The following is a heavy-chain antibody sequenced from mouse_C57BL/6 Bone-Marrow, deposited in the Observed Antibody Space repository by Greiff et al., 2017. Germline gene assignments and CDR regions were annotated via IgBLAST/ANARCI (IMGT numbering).Heavy chain of an antibody. V-gene: IGHV5-4*01. D-gene: IGHD3-3*01. CDR3: ARDRGGDY. Sequence: EVQLVESGGGLVKPGGSLKLSCAASGFTFSSYAMSWVRQTPEKRLEWVATISDGGSYTYYPDNVKGRVTISRDNAKNNLYLQMSHLKSEDTAMYYCARDRGGDYWGQGTSVTVSS. CDR2: ISDGGSYT. J-gene: IGHJ4*01. CDR1: GFTFSSYA.